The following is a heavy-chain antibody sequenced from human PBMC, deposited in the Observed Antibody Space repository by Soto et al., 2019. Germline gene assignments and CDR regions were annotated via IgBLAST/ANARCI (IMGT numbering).Heavy chain of an antibody. J-gene: IGHJ4*02. D-gene: IGHD4-17*01. Sequence: SETMSLTCTVSGGSISSYYWSWIRQPPGKGLEWIGYIYYSGSTNYNPSLKSRVTISVDTSKNQFSLKLSSVTAADTAVYYCARDKGDYHYYFDYWGQGTLVTVSS. CDR1: GGSISSYY. CDR3: ARDKGDYHYYFDY. CDR2: IYYSGST. V-gene: IGHV4-59*01.